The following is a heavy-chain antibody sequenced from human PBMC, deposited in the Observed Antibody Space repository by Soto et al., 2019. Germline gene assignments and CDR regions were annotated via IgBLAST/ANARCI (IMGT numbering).Heavy chain of an antibody. J-gene: IGHJ5*02. CDR3: ARHPDCSSTSCYTNWFDP. CDR2: IYPGDSDT. D-gene: IGHD2-2*01. Sequence: RGESLKISCKGSGYSFTSHWIGWVRQMPGKGLEWMGIIYPGDSDTRYSPSFQGQVTISADKSISTAYLQWSSLKASDTAMYYCARHPDCSSTSCYTNWFDPWGQGTLVTVSS. CDR1: GYSFTSHW. V-gene: IGHV5-51*01.